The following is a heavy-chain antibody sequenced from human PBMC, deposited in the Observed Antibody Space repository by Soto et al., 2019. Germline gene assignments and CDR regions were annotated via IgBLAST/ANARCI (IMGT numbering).Heavy chain of an antibody. CDR3: VKDGSSGWPYYYGLDV. J-gene: IGHJ6*02. CDR2: ISYDGRNK. D-gene: IGHD6-19*01. CDR1: GFTFSSYG. V-gene: IGHV3-30*18. Sequence: VQLVESGGGGVQPGRSLRLSCAASGFTFSSYGMHWVRQAPGKGLEWVAVISYDGRNKYYADSVKGRFTISRDNSKNTLYLQMSSLRAEDTAVYYCVKDGSSGWPYYYGLDVLGQGTTVTVSS.